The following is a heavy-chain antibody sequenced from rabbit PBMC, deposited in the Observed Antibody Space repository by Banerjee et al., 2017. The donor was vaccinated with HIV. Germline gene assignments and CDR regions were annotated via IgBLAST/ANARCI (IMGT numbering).Heavy chain of an antibody. V-gene: IGHV1S45*01. CDR2: IYGGSSDST. J-gene: IGHJ3*01. CDR1: GFSFSSNYY. CDR3: ARIGGGYAGYGYDFLDRLDL. Sequence: QEQLEESGGDLVKPEGSPTLTCTASGFSFSSNYYMCWVRQAPGKGLEWIACIYGGSSDSTYYASWAKGRFTISKTSSTTVTLQMTSLTAADTATYFCARIGGGYAGYGYDFLDRLDLWGQGTLVTVS. D-gene: IGHD6-1*01.